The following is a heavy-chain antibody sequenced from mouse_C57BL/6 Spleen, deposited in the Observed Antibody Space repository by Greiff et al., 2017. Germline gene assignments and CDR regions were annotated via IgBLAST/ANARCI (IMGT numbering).Heavy chain of an antibody. Sequence: VQLQQSGPELVKPGASVKISCKASGYAFSSSWMNWVKQRPGKGLEWIGRIYPGDGDTNYNGKFKGKATLTADKSSSTAYMQLSSLTSEDSAVYFCARLDLDYYAMDYWGQGTSVTVSS. J-gene: IGHJ4*01. CDR1: GYAFSSSW. CDR3: ARLDLDYYAMDY. V-gene: IGHV1-82*01. CDR2: IYPGDGDT.